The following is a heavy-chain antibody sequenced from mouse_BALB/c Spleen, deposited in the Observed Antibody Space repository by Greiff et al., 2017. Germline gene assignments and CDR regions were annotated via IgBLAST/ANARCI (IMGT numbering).Heavy chain of an antibody. J-gene: IGHJ4*01. Sequence: VQLQQSGAELMKPGASVKISCKATGYTFSSYWIEWVKQRPGHGLEWIGEILPGSGSTNYNEKFKGKATFTADTSSNTAYMQLSSLTSEDSAVYYCARGGLRRRDYYAMDYWGQGTSVTVSS. CDR3: ARGGLRRRDYYAMDY. D-gene: IGHD2-4*01. CDR1: GYTFSSYW. V-gene: IGHV1-9*01. CDR2: ILPGSGST.